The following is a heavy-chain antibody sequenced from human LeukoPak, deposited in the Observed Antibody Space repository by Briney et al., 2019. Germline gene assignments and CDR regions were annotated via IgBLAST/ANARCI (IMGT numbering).Heavy chain of an antibody. CDR1: GYTFTGYY. CDR3: AREATVTNNWFDP. D-gene: IGHD4-11*01. CDR2: INPNSGGT. J-gene: IGHJ5*02. V-gene: IGHV1-2*06. Sequence: ASVKVSCKASGYTFTGYYMHWVRQAPGQGLEWMGRINPNSGGTNYAQKFQGRVTMTRDTSISTAYMELSRLRSEDTAVYYCAREATVTNNWFDPWGQGTLVTVSS.